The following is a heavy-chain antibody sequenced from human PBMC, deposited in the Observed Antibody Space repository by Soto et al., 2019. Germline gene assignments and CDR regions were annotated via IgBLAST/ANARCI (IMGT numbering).Heavy chain of an antibody. CDR3: ARDLGGVSMGY. Sequence: GGSLRLSCAASGFTFSSYWTHWVRQAPGKGLVWVSRINTDGSSTTYADSVKGRCTISRDNAKNTLYLQMKNLRVEDTAVYYCARDLGGVSMGYWGQGTLVTVSS. D-gene: IGHD3-16*01. CDR2: INTDGSST. CDR1: GFTFSSYW. J-gene: IGHJ4*02. V-gene: IGHV3-74*01.